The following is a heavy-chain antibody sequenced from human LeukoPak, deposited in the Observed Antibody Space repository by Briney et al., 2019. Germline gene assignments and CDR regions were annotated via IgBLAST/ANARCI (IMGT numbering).Heavy chain of an antibody. CDR3: ARDTRLEQSLVGDAFDL. Sequence: ASVTLSCKASGYTFTNYGISWVRQAPGPGLERMGWISAFNGDRTYAQNFQDRVTMTTDTSTSTAYMELTVLKADDTAVYYWARDTRLEQSLVGDAFDLWGQGTMVTVSP. J-gene: IGHJ3*01. CDR1: GYTFTNYG. CDR2: ISAFNGDR. D-gene: IGHD6-19*01. V-gene: IGHV1-18*01.